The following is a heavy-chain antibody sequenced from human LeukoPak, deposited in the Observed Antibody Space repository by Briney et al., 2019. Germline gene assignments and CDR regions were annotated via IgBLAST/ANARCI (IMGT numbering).Heavy chain of an antibody. CDR1: GFTFSSYA. D-gene: IGHD6-13*01. V-gene: IGHV3-23*01. J-gene: IGHJ6*02. CDR2: ISGSVGNT. Sequence: GGSLRLSCAASGFTFSSYAMSWVRQAPGKGLEWVSGISGSVGNTYYADSVKGRFTISRDNSKNTLSLQMNGLRAEDTAVYYCAKAILAAAGPYGMGVWGQGTTVTVSS. CDR3: AKAILAAAGPYGMGV.